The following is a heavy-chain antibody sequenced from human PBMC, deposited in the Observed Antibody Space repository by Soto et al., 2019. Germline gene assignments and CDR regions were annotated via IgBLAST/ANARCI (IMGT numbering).Heavy chain of an antibody. CDR3: VGALTYEVPYYYYGMDV. D-gene: IGHD3-16*01. V-gene: IGHV3-7*01. CDR1: GFMFSTYL. Sequence: VGSLRLSCEASGFMFSTYLMSWVRQAPGKGLEWVANIKQGGNEKFYVDSVKGRFTISRDNAKKSLFLQMNSLRPEDTAVYYCVGALTYEVPYYYYGMDVWGQGTTVTVSS. J-gene: IGHJ6*02. CDR2: IKQGGNEK.